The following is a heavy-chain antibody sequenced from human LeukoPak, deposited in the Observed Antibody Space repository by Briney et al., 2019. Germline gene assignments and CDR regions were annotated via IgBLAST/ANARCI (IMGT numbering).Heavy chain of an antibody. V-gene: IGHV4-34*01. CDR2: INHSGST. Sequence: SETLSLTCAVYGGSFSGYYWGWIRQPPGKGLEWIGEINHSGSTNYNPFLKSRVTISVDTSKNQFSLKLSSVTAADTAVYYCARGTYSSGRSYDAFDIWGQGTMVTVSS. J-gene: IGHJ3*02. CDR3: ARGTYSSGRSYDAFDI. CDR1: GGSFSGYY. D-gene: IGHD6-19*01.